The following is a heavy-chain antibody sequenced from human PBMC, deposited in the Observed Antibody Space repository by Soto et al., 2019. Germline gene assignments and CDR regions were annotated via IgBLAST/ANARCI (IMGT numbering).Heavy chain of an antibody. Sequence: VGSLRLSCAASGFTFSSYSMNWVRQAPGKGLEWVSSISSSSSYIYYADSVKGRFTISRDNAKNSLYLQMNSLRAEDTAVYYCATLGSIAVAQRWFDPWGQGTLVTVSS. CDR3: ATLGSIAVAQRWFDP. D-gene: IGHD6-19*01. CDR1: GFTFSSYS. J-gene: IGHJ5*02. CDR2: ISSSSSYI. V-gene: IGHV3-21*01.